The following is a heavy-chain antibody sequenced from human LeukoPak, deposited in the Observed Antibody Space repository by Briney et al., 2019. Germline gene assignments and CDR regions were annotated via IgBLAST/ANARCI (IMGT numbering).Heavy chain of an antibody. Sequence: PGGSLRLSCAASGFTFSGYSMTWVRQAPGKGREWVAYMLEDGSEIYYVDSVKGRFTISRDNAKNSLYLQMNSLRAEDTAVYYCARARTWADYWGQGTLVTVSS. CDR1: GFTFSGYS. V-gene: IGHV3-7*01. D-gene: IGHD1-1*01. CDR2: MLEDGSEI. CDR3: ARARTWADY. J-gene: IGHJ4*02.